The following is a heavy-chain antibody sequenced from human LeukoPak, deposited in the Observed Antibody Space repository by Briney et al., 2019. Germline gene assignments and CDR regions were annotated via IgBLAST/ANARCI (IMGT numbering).Heavy chain of an antibody. J-gene: IGHJ6*03. CDR3: ARARRDYSYGQGRYYYYYMDV. Sequence: ASVKVSCKASGYTFTGYYMHWVRQAPGQGLEWMGWINPNSGGTNYAQKFQGRVTMTRDTSISTAYMELSRLRSDDTAVYYCARARRDYSYGQGRYYYYYMDVWGKGTTVTVSS. CDR1: GYTFTGYY. V-gene: IGHV1-2*02. CDR2: INPNSGGT. D-gene: IGHD5-18*01.